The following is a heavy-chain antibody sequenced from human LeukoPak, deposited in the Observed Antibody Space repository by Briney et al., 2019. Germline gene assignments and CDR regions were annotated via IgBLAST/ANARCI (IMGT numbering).Heavy chain of an antibody. V-gene: IGHV1-58*01. D-gene: IGHD2-15*01. J-gene: IGHJ6*04. Sequence: ASVKVSCKASGFTFTSSVVQGVRQARRQRLEWVGWIVVCSGDKNYTQKFHERVTIIRAMSTSTAYMKLSSLRSEDTAVYYCAAGAGYCSGSSCYLDYYYYGMDVWGKGTTVTVSS. CDR2: IVVCSGDK. CDR3: AAGAGYCSGSSCYLDYYYYGMDV. CDR1: GFTFTSSV.